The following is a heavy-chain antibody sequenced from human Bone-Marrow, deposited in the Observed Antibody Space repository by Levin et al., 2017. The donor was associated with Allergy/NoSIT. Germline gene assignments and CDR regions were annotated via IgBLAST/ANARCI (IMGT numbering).Heavy chain of an antibody. CDR3: ASTTLFLEDAFDV. J-gene: IGHJ3*01. CDR1: GVSISRHY. CDR2: IYHTGST. D-gene: IGHD1-26*01. Sequence: PSETLSLTCNVSGVSISRHYWSWIRQTPAKGLEWIGYIYHTGSTKYNPSLRSRVSISVDTSNNQFSLKLTSLTAADTAIYYCASTTLFLEDAFDVWGQGTMVTVSS. V-gene: IGHV4-59*11.